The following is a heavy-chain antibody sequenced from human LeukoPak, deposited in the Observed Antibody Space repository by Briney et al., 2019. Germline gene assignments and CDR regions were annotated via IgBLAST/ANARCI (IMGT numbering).Heavy chain of an antibody. D-gene: IGHD1-1*01. CDR1: GYSFTSYW. J-gene: IGHJ4*02. V-gene: IGHV5-51*01. CDR3: TTMRELEFEEYYFDS. Sequence: GESLKISCKGSGYSFTSYWIGWVRQMPGKGLEWVGIIYPGDSDTRYNPSFQGQVTISVDKSISTAYLQWSSLRASDTAMYYCTTMRELEFEEYYFDSWGQGTLVTVSS. CDR2: IYPGDSDT.